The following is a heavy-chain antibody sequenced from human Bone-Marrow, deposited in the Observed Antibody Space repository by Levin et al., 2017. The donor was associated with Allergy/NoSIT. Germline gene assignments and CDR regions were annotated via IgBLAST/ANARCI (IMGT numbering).Heavy chain of an antibody. CDR2: ISHDGGHK. CDR3: AKDFTGKDDT. Sequence: GESLKISCIISTVNFDTYAMHWVRQAPGKGLEWVALISHDGGHKSYAESVKGRFTISRDISKNTVSLQMNNLRPADTAIYYCAKDFTGKDDTWGQGTLFTVSS. CDR1: TVNFDTYA. D-gene: IGHD3-9*01. V-gene: IGHV3-30*18. J-gene: IGHJ5*02.